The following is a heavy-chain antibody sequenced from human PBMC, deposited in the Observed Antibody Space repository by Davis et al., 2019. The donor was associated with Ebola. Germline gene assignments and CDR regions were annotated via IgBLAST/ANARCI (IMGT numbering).Heavy chain of an antibody. Sequence: GESLKISCAASGFTFSSYGMHWVRQAPGKGLEWVAVISYDGSSKYYADSVKGRFTISRDNPKNTLYLQMNSLRAEDTAVYYCAKDRSSGSYDDYYMDVWGKGTTVTVSS. V-gene: IGHV3-30*18. J-gene: IGHJ6*03. CDR1: GFTFSSYG. CDR2: ISYDGSSK. D-gene: IGHD1-26*01. CDR3: AKDRSSGSYDDYYMDV.